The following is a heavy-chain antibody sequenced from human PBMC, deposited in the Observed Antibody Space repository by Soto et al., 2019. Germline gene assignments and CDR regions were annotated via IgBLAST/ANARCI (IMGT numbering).Heavy chain of an antibody. Sequence: QVQLVQSGAEVKKPGSSVKVSCKASGGTFSSYAISWVRQAPGQGLEWMGGIIPIFGTANYAQKFQGRVTITADESTSTAYMELSSLRSEDTAVYYSARASSSADDYYYYGMDVWGQGTTDTVSS. CDR3: ARASSSADDYYYYGMDV. CDR2: IIPIFGTA. D-gene: IGHD6-25*01. J-gene: IGHJ6*02. V-gene: IGHV1-69*01. CDR1: GGTFSSYA.